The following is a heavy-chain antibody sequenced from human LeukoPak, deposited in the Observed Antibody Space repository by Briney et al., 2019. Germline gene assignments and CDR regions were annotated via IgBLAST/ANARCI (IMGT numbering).Heavy chain of an antibody. Sequence: ASVKVSCKTSGYTFNIYYVQWVRQAPGQGLEWMGVIHPNDGGTTYAQKSQGRIIMTSDTSTSTIYMELSSLKSDDTAVYYCARGDIDHWGQGTLVTVSS. CDR3: ARGDIDH. CDR1: GYTFNIYY. V-gene: IGHV1-46*02. CDR2: IHPNDGGT. D-gene: IGHD2-15*01. J-gene: IGHJ5*02.